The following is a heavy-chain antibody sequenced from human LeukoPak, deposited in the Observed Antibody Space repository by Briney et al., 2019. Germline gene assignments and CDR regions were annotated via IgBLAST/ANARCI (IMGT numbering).Heavy chain of an antibody. CDR3: ARQGSGRAFDI. CDR1: GGSISSYY. J-gene: IGHJ3*02. V-gene: IGHV4-59*08. Sequence: PSETLSLTCTVSGGSISSYYWNWIRQPPGKGLEWIAYMFYNVSTNYSPSLKSRVTISVDTSKNQFSLKLISVTAADTAVYFCARQGSGRAFDIWGQGTMVTVSP. CDR2: MFYNVST.